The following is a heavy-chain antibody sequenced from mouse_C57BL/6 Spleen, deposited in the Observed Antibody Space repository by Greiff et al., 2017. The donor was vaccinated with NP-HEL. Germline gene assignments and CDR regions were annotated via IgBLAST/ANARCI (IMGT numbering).Heavy chain of an antibody. CDR2: ISSGGDYI. V-gene: IGHV5S21*01. CDR3: TRGSYDGYWVDY. J-gene: IGHJ2*01. D-gene: IGHD2-3*01. Sequence: EVKLVESGEGLVKPGGSLKLSCAASGFTFSSYAMSWVRQTPEKRLEWVAYISSGGDYIYYADTVKGRFTISRDNARNTLYLQMSSLKSEDTAMYYCTRGSYDGYWVDYWGQGTTLTVSS. CDR1: GFTFSSYA.